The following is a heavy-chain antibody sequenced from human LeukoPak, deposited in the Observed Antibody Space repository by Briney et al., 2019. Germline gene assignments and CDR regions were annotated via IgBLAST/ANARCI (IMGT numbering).Heavy chain of an antibody. V-gene: IGHV3-30-3*01. CDR2: ISYDGSNK. CDR1: GFTFSSYA. J-gene: IGHJ3*02. Sequence: GGSLRLSCAASGFTFSSYAMHWVRQAPGKGLEWVAVISYDGSNKYYADSVKGRFTISRDNSKNTLYLQMNSLRAEDTAVYYCARDIRALLDAFDIWGQGTMVTVSS. D-gene: IGHD3-3*02. CDR3: ARDIRALLDAFDI.